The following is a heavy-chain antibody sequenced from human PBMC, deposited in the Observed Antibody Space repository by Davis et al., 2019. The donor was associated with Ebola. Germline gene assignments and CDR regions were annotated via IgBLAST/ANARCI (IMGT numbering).Heavy chain of an antibody. Sequence: GESLKISCAASGFTFSSYSMNWVRQAPGKGLEWVGRIKSKTDGGTTDYAAPVKGRFTISRDDSKNTLYLQMNSLKTEDTAVYYCTTEQGIVGATTVLWGQGTLVTVSS. V-gene: IGHV3-15*07. CDR2: IKSKTDGGTT. J-gene: IGHJ4*02. CDR1: GFTFSSYS. CDR3: TTEQGIVGATTVL. D-gene: IGHD1-26*01.